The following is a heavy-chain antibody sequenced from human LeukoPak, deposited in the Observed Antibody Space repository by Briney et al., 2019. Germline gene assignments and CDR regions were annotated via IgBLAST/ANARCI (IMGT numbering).Heavy chain of an antibody. D-gene: IGHD3-22*01. V-gene: IGHV3-23*01. CDR2: ISTSGGSS. Sequence: GGSLRLSCAASGFTFSSYPMSWVRQAPGKGLEWVSGISTSGGSSSYADSVKGRFTISRDNPRNTLYMQMNSLRAEDTALYYCAIMHPYYDGSGYWVQWGQGTLVTVSS. CDR3: AIMHPYYDGSGYWVQ. CDR1: GFTFSSYP. J-gene: IGHJ4*02.